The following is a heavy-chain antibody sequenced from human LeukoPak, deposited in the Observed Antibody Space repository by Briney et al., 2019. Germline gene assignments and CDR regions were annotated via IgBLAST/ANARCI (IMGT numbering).Heavy chain of an antibody. CDR3: ATVTVVVPPTQIWFDP. V-gene: IGHV1-8*03. CDR1: VYTFPHYE. D-gene: IGHD2-2*01. J-gene: IGHJ5*02. CDR2: INPNSGNT. Sequence: ASVTVSYKPSVYTFPHYELNWVRQATGQGLEWMGWINPNSGNTGYAQKFQGRVTITRNTSISTAYMELSSLRSEDTAVYYCATVTVVVPPTQIWFDPWGQGTLVTVSS.